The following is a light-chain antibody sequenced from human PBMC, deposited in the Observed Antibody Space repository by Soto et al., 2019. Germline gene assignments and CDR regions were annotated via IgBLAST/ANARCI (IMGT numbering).Light chain of an antibody. V-gene: IGKV2-24*01. CDR3: MQITQFPPT. CDR1: QSLVNSDGNTY. Sequence: DIVMTQTPLSSRVTLGQPASISCRSSQSLVNSDGNTYLSWLQQRPGQPPRLLIYKISHRFSGVPDRFSGSGAGTDFTLKIRRVEAEDVGVYYCMQITQFPPTFGQGTRLEIE. J-gene: IGKJ5*01. CDR2: KIS.